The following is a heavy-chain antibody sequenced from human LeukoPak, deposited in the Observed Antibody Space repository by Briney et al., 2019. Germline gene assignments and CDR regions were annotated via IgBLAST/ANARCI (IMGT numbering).Heavy chain of an antibody. J-gene: IGHJ5*02. Sequence: GESLKISCKGSGYSFTSYWIGRVRQMPGNGLEWMGIIYPGDSDTRYSPSFQGQVTISANKSISTAYLQWSSLKASDTAMYYCARQTAYSSPSRWFDPWGQGTLVTVSS. CDR1: GYSFTSYW. V-gene: IGHV5-51*01. D-gene: IGHD6-6*01. CDR3: ARQTAYSSPSRWFDP. CDR2: IYPGDSDT.